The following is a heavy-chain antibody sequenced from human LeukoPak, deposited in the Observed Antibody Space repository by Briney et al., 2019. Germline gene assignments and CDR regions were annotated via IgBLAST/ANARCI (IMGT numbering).Heavy chain of an antibody. D-gene: IGHD5-24*01. Sequence: GGSLRLSCAASGFTFSSDAMNWVRLAPGKGLEWVSSVGGSSGGSTQYADAVKGRFTVSRDNSKSTLYLQMNSLRAEDTAIYYCTRVGYIDEGIDYWGQGTLVTVSS. CDR3: TRVGYIDEGIDY. J-gene: IGHJ4*02. V-gene: IGHV3-23*01. CDR2: VGGSSGGST. CDR1: GFTFSSDA.